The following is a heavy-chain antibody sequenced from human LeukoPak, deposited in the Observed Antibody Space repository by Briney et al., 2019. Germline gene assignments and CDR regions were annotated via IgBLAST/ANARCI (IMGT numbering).Heavy chain of an antibody. V-gene: IGHV3-7*01. CDR1: GFTFSTYW. CDR2: IKQDGSEK. CDR3: ARDYCSGGRCYSVDY. D-gene: IGHD2-15*01. J-gene: IGHJ4*02. Sequence: GGSLRLSCAASGFTFSTYWMSWVRQAPGKGLEWAANIKQDGSEKYYVDSVKGRFTISRDNAKDSLYLQINSLRAEYTAMYYCARDYCSGGRCYSVDYWGQGTLVTVSS.